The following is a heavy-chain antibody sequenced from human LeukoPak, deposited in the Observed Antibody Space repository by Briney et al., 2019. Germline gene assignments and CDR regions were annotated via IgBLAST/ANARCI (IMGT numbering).Heavy chain of an antibody. J-gene: IGHJ4*02. Sequence: GGSLRLSCAASGFTFSSYWMSWVRQAPVKGLEWVANIKQDGSQKYYVDSVKGRFTISRDNANNSLYLQMNSLRVEDTAVYYCARGGTTVTPKTFDYWGQGTLVTVSS. CDR3: ARGGTTVTPKTFDY. V-gene: IGHV3-7*01. D-gene: IGHD4-17*01. CDR1: GFTFSSYW. CDR2: IKQDGSQK.